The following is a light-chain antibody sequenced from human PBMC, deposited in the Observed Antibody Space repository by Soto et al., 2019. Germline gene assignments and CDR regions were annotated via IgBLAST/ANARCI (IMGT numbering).Light chain of an antibody. J-gene: IGKJ2*01. CDR2: GAS. Sequence: EIVLTQSPGTLSSSPGERATLSCRASQSVSNNYLAWYQQKPGQAPRLLIFGASIRAIGIPDRFSGSGSGTDFTLTISRLEPEDFAVFYCHQYDGAPHTFGQGTKLEIK. CDR3: HQYDGAPHT. CDR1: QSVSNNY. V-gene: IGKV3-20*01.